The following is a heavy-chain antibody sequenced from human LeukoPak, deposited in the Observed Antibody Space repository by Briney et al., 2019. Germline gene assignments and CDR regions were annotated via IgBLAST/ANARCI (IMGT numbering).Heavy chain of an antibody. D-gene: IGHD3-16*01. CDR2: ISSSSSTI. CDR3: ARGCAPVFYYYMDV. V-gene: IGHV3-48*01. Sequence: GGSLRLSCAASGFTFSSYSMKWVRQAPGKGLEWVSYISSSSSTIYYADSVKGRFTISRDNAKNSLYLQMNSLRAEDTAVYYCARGCAPVFYYYMDVWGKGTTVTVSS. CDR1: GFTFSSYS. J-gene: IGHJ6*03.